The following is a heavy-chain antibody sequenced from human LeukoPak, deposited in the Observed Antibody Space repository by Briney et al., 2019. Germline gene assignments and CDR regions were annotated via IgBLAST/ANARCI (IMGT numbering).Heavy chain of an antibody. CDR1: GYTFTGYY. CDR2: ISAYNGNT. J-gene: IGHJ6*02. D-gene: IGHD1-26*01. Sequence: ASVKVSCKASGYTFTGYYMHWVRQAPGQGLEWMGWISAYNGNTNYAQKLQGRVTMTTDTSTSTAYMELRSLRSDDTAVYYCARVREWELSGMDVWGQGTTVTVSS. V-gene: IGHV1-18*04. CDR3: ARVREWELSGMDV.